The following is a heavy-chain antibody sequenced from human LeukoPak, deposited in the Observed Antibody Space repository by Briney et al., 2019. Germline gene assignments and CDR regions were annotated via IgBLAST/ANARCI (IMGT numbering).Heavy chain of an antibody. D-gene: IGHD6-19*01. CDR2: IYNSGRT. J-gene: IGHJ3*02. CDR3: ARVIYSSGWYLRRRVAFDT. CDR1: SASMSNGRYY. V-gene: IGHV4-39*01. Sequence: SETLSLTCSVSSASMSNGRYYWGWIRQSPGKGLEWMGTIYNSGRTYDNPALKSRVTMSVDTSKNQFSLRLSAVTAADTAVYYCARVIYSSGWYLRRRVAFDTWGQGTMVTVSS.